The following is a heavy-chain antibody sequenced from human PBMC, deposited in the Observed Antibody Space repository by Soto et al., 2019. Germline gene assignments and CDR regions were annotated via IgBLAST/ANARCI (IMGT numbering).Heavy chain of an antibody. CDR3: ARQPYQNDAFDI. J-gene: IGHJ3*02. V-gene: IGHV4-30-2*01. Sequence: QLPLQESGSGLVKPSQTLSLTCAVSGGSISSGGYSWSWIRQPPGKGLEWIGYIYHSGSTYYNPSLKSRVTISVDRSKNQFSLKLSSVTAADTAVYYCARQPYQNDAFDIWGQGTMVTVSS. D-gene: IGHD2-2*01. CDR2: IYHSGST. CDR1: GGSISSGGYS.